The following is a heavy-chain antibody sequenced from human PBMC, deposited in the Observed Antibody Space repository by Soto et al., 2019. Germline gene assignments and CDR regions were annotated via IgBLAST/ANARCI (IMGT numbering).Heavy chain of an antibody. CDR3: ARTDYVWGSDQTNWLDP. V-gene: IGHV4-39*01. J-gene: IGHJ5*02. CDR2: IYYSGST. CDR1: GGSISSSSYY. D-gene: IGHD3-16*01. Sequence: SETLSLTCTVSGGSISSSSYYWGWIRQPPGKGLEWIGSIYYSGSTYYNPSLKSRVTISVDTSKNQFSLKLSSVTAADTAVYYCARTDYVWGSDQTNWLDPWGQGTLVTVSS.